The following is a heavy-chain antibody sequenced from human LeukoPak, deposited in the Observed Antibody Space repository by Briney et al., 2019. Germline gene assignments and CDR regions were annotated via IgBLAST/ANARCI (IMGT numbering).Heavy chain of an antibody. Sequence: PGGSLRLSCEASGFTFSTYGMHWVRQAPGKGLEWVAVIWYDGSNKYYADSVKGRFTISRDNSKNTLYLQMNSLRAEDTAVYYCAGDPSRYCSGGSCRFDYWGQGTLVTVSS. V-gene: IGHV3-33*01. CDR2: IWYDGSNK. D-gene: IGHD2-15*01. CDR3: AGDPSRYCSGGSCRFDY. CDR1: GFTFSTYG. J-gene: IGHJ4*02.